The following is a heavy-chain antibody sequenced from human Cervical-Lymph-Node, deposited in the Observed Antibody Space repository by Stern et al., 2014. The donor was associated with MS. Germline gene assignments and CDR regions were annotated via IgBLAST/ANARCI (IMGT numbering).Heavy chain of an antibody. CDR1: GGTFSSYA. CDR3: ARGELKEGLVRGMDV. D-gene: IGHD1-26*01. CDR2: IIPLFGTA. Sequence: VQLVQSGAEVKKPGSSVKVSCKASGGTFSSYAISWVRQAPGQGLEWMGGIIPLFGTANYAQKVQGRVTIAADEATSTAYMELSSLRSEDTAVYYCARGELKEGLVRGMDVWGQGTTVTVSS. V-gene: IGHV1-69*01. J-gene: IGHJ6*02.